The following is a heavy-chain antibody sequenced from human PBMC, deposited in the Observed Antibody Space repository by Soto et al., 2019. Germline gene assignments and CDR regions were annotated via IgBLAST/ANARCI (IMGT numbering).Heavy chain of an antibody. J-gene: IGHJ6*02. Sequence: QVQLVESGGGVVQPGRSLRLSCVASGFTFSSYGMHWVRQAPGKGLEWVAVISYDGSNKYYADSVKGRFTISRDNSKNTLYLQMNSLRAEDTAVYYCAKDPIDGPYYYYGMDVWGQGTTVTVSS. CDR2: ISYDGSNK. CDR3: AKDPIDGPYYYYGMDV. D-gene: IGHD2-15*01. CDR1: GFTFSSYG. V-gene: IGHV3-30*18.